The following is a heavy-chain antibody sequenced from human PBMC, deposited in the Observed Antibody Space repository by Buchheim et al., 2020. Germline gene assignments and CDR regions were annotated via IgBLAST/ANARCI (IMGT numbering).Heavy chain of an antibody. CDR2: VGSGHHT. CDR3: ARDFSGWSRDY. V-gene: IGHV3-21*01. J-gene: IGHJ4*02. Sequence: DVQLVESGGGLVMPGGSLTLSCVTSGFSFSPFGMTWVRQAPGKGLEWVATVGSGHHTFYADLVEGRFTVSRDNARSSVYLSLNSLRAEDTAVYFCARDFSGWSRDYWGQGTL. CDR1: GFSFSPFG. D-gene: IGHD6-19*01.